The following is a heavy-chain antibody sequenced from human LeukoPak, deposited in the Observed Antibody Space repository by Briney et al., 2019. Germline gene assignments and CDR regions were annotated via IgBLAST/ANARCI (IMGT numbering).Heavy chain of an antibody. Sequence: PAGSLRLSCAASEFIFSGYWMNWVRQAPGKGLEWVANIKQDGSEKQYVDSVRGRFTISRDNAKNSLYLQMNSLRVEDTAVYYCARDGFVGAADYWGQGTLVTVSS. CDR2: IKQDGSEK. D-gene: IGHD6-13*01. CDR3: ARDGFVGAADY. CDR1: EFIFSGYW. J-gene: IGHJ4*02. V-gene: IGHV3-7*01.